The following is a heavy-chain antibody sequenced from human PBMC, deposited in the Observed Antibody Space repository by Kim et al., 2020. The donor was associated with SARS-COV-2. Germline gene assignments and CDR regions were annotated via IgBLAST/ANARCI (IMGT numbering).Heavy chain of an antibody. CDR2: IDPSDSYT. CDR1: GYSFTSYW. CDR3: ARSRGYGDYGSRKFDY. D-gene: IGHD4-17*01. Sequence: GESLKISCKGSGYSFTSYWISWVRQMPGKGLEWMGRIDPSDSYTNYSPSFQGHVTISADKSISTAYLQWSSLKASDTAMYYCARSRGYGDYGSRKFDYWGQGTLVTVSS. V-gene: IGHV5-10-1*01. J-gene: IGHJ4*02.